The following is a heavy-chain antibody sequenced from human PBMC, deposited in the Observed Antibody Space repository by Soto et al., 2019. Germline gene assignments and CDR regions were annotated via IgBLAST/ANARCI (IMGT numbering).Heavy chain of an antibody. CDR2: INHSGST. Sequence: PSETLSLTCAVYGGSFSGYYWSWIRQPPGKGLEWIGEINHSGSTNYNPSLRSRVTISVDTSKNQFSLKLSSVTAADTAVYYCARGMAEAGNNWFDPWGQGTLVTVSS. CDR3: ARGMAEAGNNWFDP. CDR1: GGSFSGYY. J-gene: IGHJ5*02. D-gene: IGHD6-13*01. V-gene: IGHV4-34*01.